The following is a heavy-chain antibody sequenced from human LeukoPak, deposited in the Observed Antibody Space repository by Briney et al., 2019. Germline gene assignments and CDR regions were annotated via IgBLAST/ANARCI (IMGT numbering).Heavy chain of an antibody. J-gene: IGHJ5*02. D-gene: IGHD3-10*01. V-gene: IGHV1-2*02. CDR1: GYTFTGYY. CDR3: AREEGGYYPYFDP. Sequence: ASVKVSCKASGYTFTGYYMHWVRQAPGQGLEWMGWINPNNGGTNYAQKFQGRVTMTRDTSISTAYMELSRLRSDDTAVYYCAREEGGYYPYFDPWGQGTLVTVSS. CDR2: INPNNGGT.